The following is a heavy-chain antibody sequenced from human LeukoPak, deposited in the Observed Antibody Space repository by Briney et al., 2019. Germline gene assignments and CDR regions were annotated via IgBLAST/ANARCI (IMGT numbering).Heavy chain of an antibody. CDR2: ISGDGTIK. Sequence: GGSLRLSCEPSVCSFSDCWMLWVRQAPGKGLVWVSRISGDGTIKTYADFVRGRFTISRDNTKNILYLKRNSLRVEDKAIYFCSRSQFDYWGQGVLVTVSS. CDR3: SRSQFDY. V-gene: IGHV3-74*03. J-gene: IGHJ4*02. CDR1: VCSFSDCW.